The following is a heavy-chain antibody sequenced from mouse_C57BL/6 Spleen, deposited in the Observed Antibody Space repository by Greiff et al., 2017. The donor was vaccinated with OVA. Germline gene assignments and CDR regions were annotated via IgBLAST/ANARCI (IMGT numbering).Heavy chain of an antibody. CDR1: GYTFTSYW. CDR3: ARGDGSH. D-gene: IGHD2-3*01. J-gene: IGHJ2*01. CDR2: IDPSDSYT. V-gene: IGHV1-50*01. Sequence: QVQLQQPGAELVKPGASVKLSCKASGYTFTSYWMQWVKQRPGQGLEWIGEIDPSDSYTNYNQKFKGKATLTVDTSSSTAYMQLSSLTSEDSAVYYCARGDGSHWGQGTTLTVSS.